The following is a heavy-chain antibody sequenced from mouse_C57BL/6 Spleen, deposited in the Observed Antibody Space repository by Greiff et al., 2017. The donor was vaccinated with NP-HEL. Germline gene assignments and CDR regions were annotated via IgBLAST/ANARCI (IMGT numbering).Heavy chain of an antibody. CDR3: ARQMVTYYAMDY. J-gene: IGHJ4*01. CDR1: GFSFSDYY. V-gene: IGHV5-12*01. CDR2: ISNGGGST. Sequence: EVQLVESGGGLVQPGGSLKLSCAASGFSFSDYYMYWVRQTPEKRLEWVAYISNGGGSTYYPDSVKGRFTISRENAKNTLYLQMSRLKSEDTAMYYCARQMVTYYAMDYRGQGTSVTVSS. D-gene: IGHD2-2*01.